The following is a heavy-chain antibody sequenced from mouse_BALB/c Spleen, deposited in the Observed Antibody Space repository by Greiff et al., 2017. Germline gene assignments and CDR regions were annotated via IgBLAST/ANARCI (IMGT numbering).Heavy chain of an antibody. CDR1: GYSFTGYF. J-gene: IGHJ2*01. Sequence: VQLQQSGPELVKPGASVKISCKASGYSFTGYFMNWVMQSHGKSLEWIGRINPYNGDTFYNQKFKGKATLTVDKSSSTAHMELRSLASEDSAVYYCSFYDGYYSFDYWGQGTTLTVSS. CDR3: SFYDGYYSFDY. V-gene: IGHV1-20*02. CDR2: INPYNGDT. D-gene: IGHD2-3*01.